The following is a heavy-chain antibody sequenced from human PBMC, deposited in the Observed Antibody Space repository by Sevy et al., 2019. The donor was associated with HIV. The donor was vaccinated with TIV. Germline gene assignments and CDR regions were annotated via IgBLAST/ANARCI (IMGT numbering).Heavy chain of an antibody. J-gene: IGHJ6*02. Sequence: GGSLRLSCAASGVIFCKYLKDWVRQASREGLEGVANIKQEGRGKDYWESGKGRLTISRDNAKNSRYLQMNSLRAEDTAVYYCVRAGGDTVVVTTAIGILVMDVWGQGTTVTVSS. D-gene: IGHD2-2*01. CDR2: IKQEGRGK. CDR3: VRAGGDTVVVTTAIGILVMDV. V-gene: IGHV3-7*01. CDR1: GVIFCKYL.